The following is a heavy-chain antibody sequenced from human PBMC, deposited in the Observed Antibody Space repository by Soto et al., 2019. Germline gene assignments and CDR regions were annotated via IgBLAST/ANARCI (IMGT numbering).Heavy chain of an antibody. CDR1: GFTFTGYW. J-gene: IGHJ4*02. CDR3: ARDTGDGYNLFHYFDY. CDR2: ISSSSSYI. Sequence: PGGSLRLSCAASGFTFTGYWMHWVRQAPGKGLEWVSSISSSSSYIYYADSVKGRFTISRDNAKNSLYLQMNSLRAEDTAVYYCARDTGDGYNLFHYFDYWGQGTLVTVSS. V-gene: IGHV3-21*01. D-gene: IGHD5-12*01.